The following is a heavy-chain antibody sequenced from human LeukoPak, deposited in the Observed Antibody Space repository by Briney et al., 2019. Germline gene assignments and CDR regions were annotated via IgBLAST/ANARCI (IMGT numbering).Heavy chain of an antibody. D-gene: IGHD3-9*01. J-gene: IGHJ4*02. Sequence: GRSLRLSCAASGFTFSSYAMHWVRQAPGKGLEWVAVISYDGSNKYYADSVKGRFTISRDNSKNTLYLQMNSLRAEDTAVYYCARDQLIAAYYDILTGYHPFDYWGQGTLVTVSS. CDR3: ARDQLIAAYYDILTGYHPFDY. CDR2: ISYDGSNK. CDR1: GFTFSSYA. V-gene: IGHV3-30-3*01.